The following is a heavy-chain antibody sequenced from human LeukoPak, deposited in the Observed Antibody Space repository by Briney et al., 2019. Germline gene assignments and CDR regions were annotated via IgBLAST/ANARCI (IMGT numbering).Heavy chain of an antibody. Sequence: SETLSLTCTVSGGSISSYYWSWIRQPPGKGLEWIGYIYYSGSTNYNPSLKSRVTVSVDTSKNQFSLKLSSVTAADTAVYYCASSLWSYFDYWGQGTLVTVSS. CDR3: ASSLWSYFDY. J-gene: IGHJ4*02. CDR2: IYYSGST. CDR1: GGSISSYY. D-gene: IGHD3-10*01. V-gene: IGHV4-59*01.